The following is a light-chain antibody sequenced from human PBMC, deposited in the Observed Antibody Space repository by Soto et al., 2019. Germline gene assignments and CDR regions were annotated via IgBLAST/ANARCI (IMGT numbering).Light chain of an antibody. CDR2: DAS. J-gene: IGKJ3*01. CDR3: QQRSNWPPKVT. V-gene: IGKV3-11*01. CDR1: QRVSSY. Sequence: EIVLTQSPATLSLSPGERATLSCRARQRVSSYLAWYQQKPGQAPRLLIYDASNRATGIPARFSGSGSGTDFTLTISSLEPEDFAVYYCQQRSNWPPKVTFGPGTKVYIQ.